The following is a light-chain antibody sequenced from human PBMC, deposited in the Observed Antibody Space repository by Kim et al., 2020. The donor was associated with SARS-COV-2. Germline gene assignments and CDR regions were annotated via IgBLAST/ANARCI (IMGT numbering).Light chain of an antibody. CDR3: QQVNSYPIT. CDR2: AAS. V-gene: IGKV1-9*01. J-gene: IGKJ5*01. CDR1: QDISRY. Sequence: ASVGDRVTITGQASQDISRYVNWYQQKPGKAPKLLIYAASTLQSGVPSRFSGSGSGTDFTLTISSLQPEDFATYYCQQVNSYPITFGQGTRLDIK.